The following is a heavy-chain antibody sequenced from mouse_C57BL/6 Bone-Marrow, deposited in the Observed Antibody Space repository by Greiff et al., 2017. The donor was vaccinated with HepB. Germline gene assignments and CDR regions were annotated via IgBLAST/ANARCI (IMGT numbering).Heavy chain of an antibody. CDR1: GFTFSSYG. CDR3: ARLGLCCHDFYWYFDV. D-gene: IGHD1-1*02. CDR2: ISSGGSYT. Sequence: EVKLMESGGDLVKPGGSLKLSCAASGFTFSSYGMSWVRQTPDKRLEWVATISSGGSYTYYPDSVKGRFTISRDNAKNTLYLQMSSLKSEDTAMYYCARLGLCCHDFYWYFDVWGTGTTVTVSS. J-gene: IGHJ1*03. V-gene: IGHV5-6*01.